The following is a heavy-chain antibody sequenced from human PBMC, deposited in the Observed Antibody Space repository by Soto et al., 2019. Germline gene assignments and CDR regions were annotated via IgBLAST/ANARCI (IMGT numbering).Heavy chain of an antibody. J-gene: IGHJ6*02. CDR3: ARGIEWLVGGMDV. D-gene: IGHD3-3*01. CDR2: IWYDGSNK. CDR1: GFTFSSYV. V-gene: IGHV3-33*01. Sequence: GGSLRLSCAASGFTFSSYVMHWVRQAPGKGLEWVAVIWYDGSNKYYADSVKGRFTISRDNSKNTLYLQMNSLRAEDTAVYYCARGIEWLVGGMDVWGQGTTVTVSS.